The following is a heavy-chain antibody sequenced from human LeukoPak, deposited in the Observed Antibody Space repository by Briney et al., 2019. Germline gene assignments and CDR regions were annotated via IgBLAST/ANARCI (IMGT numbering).Heavy chain of an antibody. Sequence: GGSLRLSCAASGFTFDDYAMHWVRQAPGKGLEWVSGISWNSGSIGYADSVKGRFTISRDNAKNSLYLQMNSLRAEDTAVYYCARARNAAGNWGQGTLVTVSS. V-gene: IGHV3-9*01. D-gene: IGHD3-10*01. CDR1: GFTFDDYA. CDR2: ISWNSGSI. CDR3: ARARNAAGN. J-gene: IGHJ4*02.